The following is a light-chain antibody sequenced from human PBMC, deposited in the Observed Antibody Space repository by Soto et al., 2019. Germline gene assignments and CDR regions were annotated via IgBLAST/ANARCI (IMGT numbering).Light chain of an antibody. J-gene: IGLJ1*01. CDR1: SSDVCGYNY. Sequence: SVLTQPASVSGSPGQSITISCTGTSSDVCGYNYVSWYQQHPGKAPKLMIYEVSNRPSGVSNRFSGSKSGNTASLTISGLQAEDEADYYCSSYTSRSIDYVFGTGTKLTVL. V-gene: IGLV2-14*01. CDR3: SSYTSRSIDYV. CDR2: EVS.